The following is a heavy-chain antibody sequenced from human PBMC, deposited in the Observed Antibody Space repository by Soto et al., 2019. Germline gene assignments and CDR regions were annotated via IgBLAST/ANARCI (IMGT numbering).Heavy chain of an antibody. J-gene: IGHJ6*03. V-gene: IGHV1-2*04. CDR3: ARGDSRRFYYMDV. Sequence: ASVKVSCKASGYTFTGYYMHWVRQAPGQGLEWMGWINPNSGGTNYAQKFQGWVTMTRDTSISTAYMELSRLRSDDTAVYYCARGDSRRFYYMDVWGKGTTVTVSS. CDR1: GYTFTGYY. CDR2: INPNSGGT. D-gene: IGHD2-15*01.